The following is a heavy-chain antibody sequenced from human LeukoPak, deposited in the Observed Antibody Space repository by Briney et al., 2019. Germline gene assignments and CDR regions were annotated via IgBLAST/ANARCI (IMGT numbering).Heavy chain of an antibody. Sequence: GGSLRLSCAASGFIFRNYAMSWVRQAPGKGLEWVSGVSNSGSGTYYADSVKGRFTISRDNSMNTLYLQMNSLRAEDTAVYYCAKDLAYSNWRFWGQGTLVTVSS. V-gene: IGHV3-23*01. D-gene: IGHD6-13*01. CDR1: GFIFRNYA. J-gene: IGHJ4*02. CDR3: AKDLAYSNWRF. CDR2: VSNSGSGT.